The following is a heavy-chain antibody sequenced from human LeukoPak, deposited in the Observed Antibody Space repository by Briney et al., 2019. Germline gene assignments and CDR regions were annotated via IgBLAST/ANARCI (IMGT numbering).Heavy chain of an antibody. J-gene: IGHJ3*02. D-gene: IGHD3-22*01. CDR3: TTEGYYYDSSAYRFI. Sequence: GGSLRLSCAASGFTFSSYGMHWVRQAPGKGLEWVAFIRYDGSNKYYADSVKGRFTISRDDSKNTLYLQMNSLKTEDTAVYYCTTEGYYYDSSAYRFIWGQGTMVTVSS. V-gene: IGHV3-30*02. CDR2: IRYDGSNK. CDR1: GFTFSSYG.